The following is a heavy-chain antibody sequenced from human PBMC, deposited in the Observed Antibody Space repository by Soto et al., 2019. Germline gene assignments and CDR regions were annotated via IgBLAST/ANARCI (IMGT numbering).Heavy chain of an antibody. Sequence: PGGSLRLSCAASGFTFSSYAMYWVRQAPGKGLEWVALTSYDGNNEYYTDSVKGRFTVSRDNSKNTLFLQMNSLRPEDTSVYYCAKDKGVFNWATSYFDYWGQGALVTVSS. CDR1: GFTFSSYA. V-gene: IGHV3-30*18. J-gene: IGHJ4*02. CDR3: AKDKGVFNWATSYFDY. CDR2: TSYDGNNE. D-gene: IGHD1-1*01.